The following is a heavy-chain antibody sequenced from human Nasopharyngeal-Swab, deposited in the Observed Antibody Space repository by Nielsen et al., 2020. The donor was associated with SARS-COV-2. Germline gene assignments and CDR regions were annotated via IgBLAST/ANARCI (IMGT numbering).Heavy chain of an antibody. D-gene: IGHD3-10*01. CDR2: INPSGGST. V-gene: IGHV1-46*01. J-gene: IGHJ4*02. CDR1: GYTFTSYY. CDR3: AREVRDTMVRGVIIDY. Sequence: ASVKVSCKASGYTFTSYYMHWVRQAPGQGLEWMGIINPSGGSTSYAQKFQGRVTMTRDTSTSTVYMELSRLRSEDTAVYYCAREVRDTMVRGVIIDYWGQGTLVTVSS.